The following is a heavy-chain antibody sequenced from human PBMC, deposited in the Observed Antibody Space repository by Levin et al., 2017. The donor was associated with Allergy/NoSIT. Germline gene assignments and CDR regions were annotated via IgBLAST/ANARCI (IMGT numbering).Heavy chain of an antibody. Sequence: PGGSLRLSCAASGFTFTNYWMHWVRQAPGKGLVWVSRINNDGSVTSYADSVKGRFTISRDNAKNTLYLQMNSLRADDTAVYYCATYCSGGNCYAGFDFWGQGTLVTVSS. D-gene: IGHD2-15*01. CDR1: GFTFTNYW. CDR3: ATYCSGGNCYAGFDF. J-gene: IGHJ4*02. CDR2: INNDGSVT. V-gene: IGHV3-74*01.